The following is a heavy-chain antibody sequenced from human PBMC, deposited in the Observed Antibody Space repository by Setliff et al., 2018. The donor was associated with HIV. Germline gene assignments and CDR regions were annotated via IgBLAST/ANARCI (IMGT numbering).Heavy chain of an antibody. CDR3: ARLASTRDWYFDL. CDR1: GGSISNSNYY. V-gene: IGHV4-39*02. CDR2: IYYIGTT. J-gene: IGHJ2*01. Sequence: PSETLSLTCTVSGGSISNSNYYWGWIRQPPGKGLEWVGSIYYIGTTYYNPSLKSRVTISIDTSKNDFSLKLTSVTAADTAMYNCARLASTRDWYFDLWGRGTLVTVSS.